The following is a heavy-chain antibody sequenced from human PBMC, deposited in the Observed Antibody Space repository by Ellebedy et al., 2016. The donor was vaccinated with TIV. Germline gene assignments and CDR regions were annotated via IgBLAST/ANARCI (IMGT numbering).Heavy chain of an antibody. CDR2: IIDSGGVT. Sequence: PGGSLRLSCAASGFTFSNYAMTWVRQAPGKGLEWVSAIIDSGGVTYYADSVKGRFTISRDNSKNTLFLHMNSLRVADTAVYYCATASRCSGANCYSSIAYWGQGSLVTVSS. D-gene: IGHD2-15*01. CDR3: ATASRCSGANCYSSIAY. CDR1: GFTFSNYA. J-gene: IGHJ4*02. V-gene: IGHV3-23*01.